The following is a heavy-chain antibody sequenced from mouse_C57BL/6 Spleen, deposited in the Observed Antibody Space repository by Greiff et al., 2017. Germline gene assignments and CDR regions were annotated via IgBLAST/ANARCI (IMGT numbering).Heavy chain of an antibody. CDR3: AREDFDY. CDR1: GYAFSSSW. Sequence: QVQLQQSGPELVKPGASVKISCKASGYAFSSSWLNWVKQRLGKGLEWIGRIYPGDGDTNYNGKFKGKATLTADKSSSPAYMQLSSLTSKDSAVYFCAREDFDYWGQGTTLTVSS. V-gene: IGHV1-82*01. J-gene: IGHJ2*01. CDR2: IYPGDGDT.